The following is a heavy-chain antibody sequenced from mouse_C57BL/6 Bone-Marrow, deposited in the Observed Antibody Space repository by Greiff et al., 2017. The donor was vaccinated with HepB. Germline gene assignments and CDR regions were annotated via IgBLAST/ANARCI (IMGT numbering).Heavy chain of an antibody. CDR1: GYTFTSYW. J-gene: IGHJ3*01. V-gene: IGHV1-5*01. D-gene: IGHD3-1*01. CDR2: IYPGNSDT. CDR3: TRERAQLAWFAY. Sequence: VHVKQSGTVLARPGASVKMSCKTSGYTFTSYWMHWVKQRPGQGLEWIGAIYPGNSDTSYNQKFKGKAKLTAVTSASTAYMELSSLTNEDSAVYYCTRERAQLAWFAYWGQGTLVTVSA.